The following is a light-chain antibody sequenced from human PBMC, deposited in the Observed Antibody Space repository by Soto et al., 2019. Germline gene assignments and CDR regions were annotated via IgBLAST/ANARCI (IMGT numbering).Light chain of an antibody. CDR3: QRYNSVPNT. CDR2: GAS. J-gene: IGKJ3*01. CDR1: QGISSY. V-gene: IGKV1-27*01. Sequence: DIQMTQSPSSLSASVGDRVTVTCRASQGISSYLAWYQQKPGKVPKLLIYGASTLHSGVPSRFSGSASGTDFTLTINRLQPEDVATYYCQRYNSVPNTFGPGTKVDIK.